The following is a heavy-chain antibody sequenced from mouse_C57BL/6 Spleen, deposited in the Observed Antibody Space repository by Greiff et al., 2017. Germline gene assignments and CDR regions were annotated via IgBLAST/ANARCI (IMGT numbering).Heavy chain of an antibody. V-gene: IGHV7-3*01. Sequence: DVQLVESGGGLVQPGGSLSLSCAASGFTFTDYYMSWVRQPPGKALEWLGFIRNKANGYTTEYSASVKGRFTISRDNSQSFLYLQMNALRAEDSATYYCASSYGSSLDWYFDVWGTGTTVTVAS. CDR3: ASSYGSSLDWYFDV. CDR2: IRNKANGYTT. D-gene: IGHD1-1*01. J-gene: IGHJ1*03. CDR1: GFTFTDYY.